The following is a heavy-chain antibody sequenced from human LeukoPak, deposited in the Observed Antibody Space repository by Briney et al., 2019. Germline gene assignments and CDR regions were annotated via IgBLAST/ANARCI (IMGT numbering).Heavy chain of an antibody. V-gene: IGHV3-48*03. CDR2: ISSSGSLV. D-gene: IGHD2-21*01. Sequence: PGGSLRLSCAASGFDFNIYEMIWVRQAPGKEPEWISYISSSGSLVYYADSVKGRFTVSRDNAQKSLFLQMNGLRVEDTAMSYCGRDSLHNCGGAGYGYYFDDWGQGTPVTVSS. CDR1: GFDFNIYE. CDR3: GRDSLHNCGGAGYGYYFDD. J-gene: IGHJ4*02.